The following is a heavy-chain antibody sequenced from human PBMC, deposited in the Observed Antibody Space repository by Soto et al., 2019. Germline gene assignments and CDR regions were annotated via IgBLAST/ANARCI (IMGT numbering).Heavy chain of an antibody. CDR2: ISGSGGST. Sequence: GSLRLSCAASGFTFSSCAMSWVRRAPGKGLEWVSAISGSGGSTYYADSVKGRFTISRDNSKNTLYLQMNSLRAEDTAVYYCAKGFGMVRGVTSAFDIWGQGTMVTVSS. V-gene: IGHV3-23*01. CDR3: AKGFGMVRGVTSAFDI. CDR1: GFTFSSCA. J-gene: IGHJ3*02. D-gene: IGHD3-10*01.